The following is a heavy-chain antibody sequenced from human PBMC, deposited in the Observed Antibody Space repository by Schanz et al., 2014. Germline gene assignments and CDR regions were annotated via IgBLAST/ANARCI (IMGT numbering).Heavy chain of an antibody. Sequence: EVQLVASGGGLVQPGGSLRLSCAASGFSFSSYAMGWVRQARGKGLEWVSAMNESHSTIYYADSVRGRFTISRDNAKNTLFLQMSSLRAEDTAVYYCARKGVATIRGYYDNWGQGTLVIVSS. CDR1: GFSFSSYA. V-gene: IGHV3-23*04. D-gene: IGHD5-12*01. CDR3: ARKGVATIRGYYDN. J-gene: IGHJ4*02. CDR2: MNESHSTI.